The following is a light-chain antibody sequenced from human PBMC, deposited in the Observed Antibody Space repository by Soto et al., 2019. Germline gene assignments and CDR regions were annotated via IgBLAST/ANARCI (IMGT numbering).Light chain of an antibody. CDR3: QVWHSGVDWV. J-gene: IGLJ2*01. V-gene: IGLV3-21*02. CDR2: DDN. Sequence: SYELTQPPSVSVAPGQTARSTCGGNNIGSKSVHWYQQKPGQAPVLVVYDDNDRPSGIPERFSGSDSGNTATLTIRRVEAGDEADYYCQVWHSGVDWVFGGGTKVTVL. CDR1: NIGSKS.